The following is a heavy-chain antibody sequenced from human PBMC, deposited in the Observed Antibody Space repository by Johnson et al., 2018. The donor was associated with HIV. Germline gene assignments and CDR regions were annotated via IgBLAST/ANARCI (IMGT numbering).Heavy chain of an antibody. V-gene: IGHV3-33*01. Sequence: QVQLVESGGGVVQPGRSLRLSCAASGFTFNSYGMHWVRQAPGKGLEWVAVIWYDGSNKYYADSVKGRFTISRDNSKNTLYLQMNSLKTEDTAVYYCTRAYRLSGGDDAFDIWGQGTMVTVSS. CDR1: GFTFNSYG. CDR2: IWYDGSNK. D-gene: IGHD3-10*02. CDR3: TRAYRLSGGDDAFDI. J-gene: IGHJ3*02.